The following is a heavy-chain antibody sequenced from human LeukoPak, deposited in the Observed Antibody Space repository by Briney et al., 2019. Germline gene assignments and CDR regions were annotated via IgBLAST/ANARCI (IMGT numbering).Heavy chain of an antibody. CDR3: ATQRGGSPAY. D-gene: IGHD3-16*01. Sequence: AGGSLRLSCAASGLTFSSHWMHWVRQAPGKGLVWVSRITNDGSSTTYADSVKGRFTISRDNAKNMLYLQVNSLRAEDTAVYYCATQRGGSPAYWGQGTLVTVSS. V-gene: IGHV3-74*01. CDR1: GLTFSSHW. CDR2: ITNDGSST. J-gene: IGHJ4*02.